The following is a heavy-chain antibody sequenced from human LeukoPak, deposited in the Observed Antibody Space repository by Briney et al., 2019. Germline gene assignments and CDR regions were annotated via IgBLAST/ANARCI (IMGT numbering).Heavy chain of an antibody. CDR2: IIPIFGTA. CDR1: GGTFSSYA. CDR3: ARGSVMHYDSSGSSYHYYYMDV. J-gene: IGHJ6*03. D-gene: IGHD3-22*01. V-gene: IGHV1-69*05. Sequence: ASVKVSCKASGGTFSSYAISWVRQAPGQGLEWMGGIIPIFGTANYAQKFQGRVTITTDESTSTAYMELSSLRSEDTAVYYCARGSVMHYDSSGSSYHYYYMDVWGKGTAVTVSS.